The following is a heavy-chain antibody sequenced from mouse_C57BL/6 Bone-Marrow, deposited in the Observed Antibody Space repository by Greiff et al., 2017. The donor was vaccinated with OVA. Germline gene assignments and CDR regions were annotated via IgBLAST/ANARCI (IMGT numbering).Heavy chain of an antibody. Sequence: QVQLQQSGPGLVQPSQSLSITCTASGFSLTSYGVHWVRQSPGKGLEWLGVIWRGGSTDYNAAFMSRLSITKDNSKSQVFFKMNSLQADDTAIYYCAKTGNSNYPAWFAYWGQGTLVTVSA. V-gene: IGHV2-5*01. CDR3: AKTGNSNYPAWFAY. D-gene: IGHD2-5*01. CDR1: GFSLTSYG. J-gene: IGHJ3*01. CDR2: IWRGGST.